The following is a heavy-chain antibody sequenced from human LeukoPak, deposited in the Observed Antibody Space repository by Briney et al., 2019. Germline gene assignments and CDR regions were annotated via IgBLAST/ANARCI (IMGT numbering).Heavy chain of an antibody. J-gene: IGHJ5*02. CDR3: ARGIAARAGWFDP. V-gene: IGHV1-46*03. D-gene: IGHD6-6*01. CDR2: INPSGGST. CDR1: GYTFTGYY. Sequence: WASVKVSCKASGYTFTGYYMHWVRQAPGQGLEWMGIINPSGGSTSYAQKFQGRVTMTRDTSTSTVYMELSSLRSEDTAVYSCARGIAARAGWFDPWGQGTLVTVSS.